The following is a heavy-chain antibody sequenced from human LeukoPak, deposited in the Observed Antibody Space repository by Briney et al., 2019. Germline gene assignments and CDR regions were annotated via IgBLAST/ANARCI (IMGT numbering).Heavy chain of an antibody. CDR1: GGSISSTNW. D-gene: IGHD3-9*01. J-gene: IGHJ4*02. CDR3: ARHTTDYYQIDY. V-gene: IGHV4-4*02. CDR2: VHLNGRT. Sequence: SDTLSLICGVSGGSISSTNWWTWVRQPPGKGLEWIGEVHLNGRTNDNPSLRSRLTMSVDLSENHISLRLSSVTAADTAVYYCARHTTDYYQIDYWGQGTLVTVSS.